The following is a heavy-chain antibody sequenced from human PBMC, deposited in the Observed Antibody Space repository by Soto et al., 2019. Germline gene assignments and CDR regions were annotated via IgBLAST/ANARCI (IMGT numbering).Heavy chain of an antibody. CDR3: AREIILDEQLVPWFDP. J-gene: IGHJ5*02. Sequence: QVQLVQSGAEVKKPGASVKVSCKASGYTFTSYGISWVRQAPGQGLEWMGWISAYNGNTNYAQKLQGRVTMTTDTPTSTAYMELRSLRSDDTAVYYCAREIILDEQLVPWFDPWGQGTLVTVSS. V-gene: IGHV1-18*01. CDR2: ISAYNGNT. D-gene: IGHD6-13*01. CDR1: GYTFTSYG.